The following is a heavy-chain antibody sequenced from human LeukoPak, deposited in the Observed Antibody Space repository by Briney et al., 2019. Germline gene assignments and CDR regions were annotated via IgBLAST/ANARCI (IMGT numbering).Heavy chain of an antibody. J-gene: IGHJ4*02. CDR2: VNPHDSDT. D-gene: IGHD3-22*01. V-gene: IGHV5-51*01. CDR3: ARHLDDSSGYYYRTMYYFDY. Sequence: GESLKISCKGSGYSFTSYWIGWVRQMPGKGLEWMGIVNPHDSDTRYSPSFQGQVTISADKSISIAYLQWSSLEASDTAMYYCARHLDDSSGYYYRTMYYFDYWGQGTLVTVSS. CDR1: GYSFTSYW.